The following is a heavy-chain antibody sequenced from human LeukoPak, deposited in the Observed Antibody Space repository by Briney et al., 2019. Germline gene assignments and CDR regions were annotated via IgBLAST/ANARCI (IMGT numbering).Heavy chain of an antibody. Sequence: ASVKVFCKASGYTFTRYGISWVRQAPGQGLEWMGWISAYNGNTNYVQKLQGRVTMTTDTSTSTAYMELRSLRSDDTAVYYCARDYSSSWYGTDYYYYGMDVWGQGTTVTVSS. D-gene: IGHD6-13*01. V-gene: IGHV1-18*01. CDR3: ARDYSSSWYGTDYYYYGMDV. CDR1: GYTFTRYG. J-gene: IGHJ6*02. CDR2: ISAYNGNT.